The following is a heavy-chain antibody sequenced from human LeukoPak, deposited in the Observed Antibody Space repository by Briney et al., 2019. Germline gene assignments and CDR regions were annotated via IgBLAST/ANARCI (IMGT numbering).Heavy chain of an antibody. D-gene: IGHD3-22*01. CDR3: ARDIAMTYYYDSSGWNFDY. Sequence: GGSLRLSCAASAFTFSDYWMTWVRQAPGKGLEWVANIKQDGSEKDYVDSVKGRFTISRDNAKNSLYLQMNSLRAEDTAVYYCARDIAMTYYYDSSGWNFDYWGQGNLVTVSS. CDR2: IKQDGSEK. CDR1: AFTFSDYW. V-gene: IGHV3-7*01. J-gene: IGHJ4*02.